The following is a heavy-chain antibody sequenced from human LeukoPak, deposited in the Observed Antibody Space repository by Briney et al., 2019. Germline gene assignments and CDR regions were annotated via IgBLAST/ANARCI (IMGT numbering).Heavy chain of an antibody. J-gene: IGHJ4*02. V-gene: IGHV4-34*01. Sequence: NPSETLSLTCAVYGSLDIYYFMFVRQPPGKGLQWLGEITYRRGADYNPSLKSRLTISIDVPQRQISLQLRSVTAADTAVYYCARGRGSGSYQGRYFDYWGQGTLVTVSS. CDR3: ARGRGSGSYQGRYFDY. CDR2: ITYRRGA. CDR1: GSLDIYY. D-gene: IGHD3-10*01.